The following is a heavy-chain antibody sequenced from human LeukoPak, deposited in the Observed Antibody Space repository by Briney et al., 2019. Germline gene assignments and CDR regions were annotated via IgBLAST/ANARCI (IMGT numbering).Heavy chain of an antibody. CDR3: AKATVTRYYFDY. D-gene: IGHD4-17*01. V-gene: IGHV4-31*03. CDR2: IYYSGST. Sequence: TSETLSLTRTVSGGSISNGDHYWSWIRQHPGKGLEWIGHIYYSGSTYYNPSLKSRGIISVETSKNQFSLKLSSVTAEDTAVYYCAKATVTRYYFDYWGQGTLVTVSS. CDR1: GGSISNGDHY. J-gene: IGHJ4*02.